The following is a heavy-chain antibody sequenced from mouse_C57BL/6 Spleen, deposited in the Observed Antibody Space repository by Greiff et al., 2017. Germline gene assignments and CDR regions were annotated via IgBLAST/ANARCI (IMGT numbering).Heavy chain of an antibody. CDR2: IYPADSAT. V-gene: IGHV1-61*01. J-gene: IGHJ3*01. CDR1: GYTFTSYW. CDR3: ARMEPDSSGYAWFAY. Sequence: QVQLQQPGAELVRPGSSVKLSCTASGYTFTSYWMDWVKQRPGQGLEWIGNIYPADSATHYNQKFKDKATFTVDKSSSTDYMQLSSLTSEDSAVXYCARMEPDSSGYAWFAYWGQGTLVTVSA. D-gene: IGHD3-2*01.